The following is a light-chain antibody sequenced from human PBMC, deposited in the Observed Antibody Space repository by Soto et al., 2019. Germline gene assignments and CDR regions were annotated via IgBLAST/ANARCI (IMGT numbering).Light chain of an antibody. V-gene: IGLV2-14*01. CDR1: SSDVGGYNY. Sequence: QSPLTQPASVSLSPGQSITISCTGTSSDVGGYNYVSWYQQHPGKAPKLMIYEVSNRPPGVSNRFSGSKSGNTASLTISGLQAEDEADYYCSSYTSSSTYVFGTGTKVTVL. J-gene: IGLJ1*01. CDR3: SSYTSSSTYV. CDR2: EVS.